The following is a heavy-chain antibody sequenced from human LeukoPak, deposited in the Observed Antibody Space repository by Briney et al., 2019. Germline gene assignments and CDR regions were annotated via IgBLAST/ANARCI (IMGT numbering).Heavy chain of an antibody. CDR1: GFSFSSYA. Sequence: GGSLRLSCAASGFSFSSYAMNWVRQAPGKGLEWVSSISGGGNNTYYAESVKGRFTISRDNSKNTLFLQMNSMRAEDTAVFYCAQRSGYAAGWFFDVWGQGTLVTVSS. J-gene: IGHJ4*02. CDR2: ISGGGNNT. D-gene: IGHD6-19*01. CDR3: AQRSGYAAGWFFDV. V-gene: IGHV3-23*01.